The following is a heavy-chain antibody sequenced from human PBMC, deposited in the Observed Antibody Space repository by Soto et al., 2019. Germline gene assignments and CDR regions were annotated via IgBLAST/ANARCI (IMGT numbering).Heavy chain of an antibody. CDR2: ISPNSGGT. D-gene: IGHD3-3*01. CDR1: GYTFTGYY. J-gene: IGHJ5*02. Sequence: RASVKVSCKASGYTFTGYYMHWVRQAPGQGLEWMGWISPNSGGTNYAQKFQGRVTMTRDTSISTAYMELSRLRSDDTAVYYCARSLTYYDFWSGYYYPGNWFDPWGQGTLVTVSS. V-gene: IGHV1-2*02. CDR3: ARSLTYYDFWSGYYYPGNWFDP.